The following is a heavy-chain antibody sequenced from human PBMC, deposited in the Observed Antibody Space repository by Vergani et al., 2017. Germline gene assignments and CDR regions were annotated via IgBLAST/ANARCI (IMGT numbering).Heavy chain of an antibody. V-gene: IGHV3-33*08. CDR2: IWYDGSNK. CDR1: GFTFSSYA. D-gene: IGHD1-26*01. CDR3: ARDPSYSGRYDEDY. Sequence: VQLLESGGGLVQPGGSLRLSCAASGFTFSSYAMSWVRQAPGKGLEWVAVIWYDGSNKYYADSVKGRFTISRDNSKNTLYLQMNSLRAEDTAVYYCARDPSYSGRYDEDYWGQGTLVTVSS. J-gene: IGHJ4*02.